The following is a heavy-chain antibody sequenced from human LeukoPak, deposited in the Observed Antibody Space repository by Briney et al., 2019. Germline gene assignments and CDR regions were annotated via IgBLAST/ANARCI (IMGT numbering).Heavy chain of an antibody. D-gene: IGHD6-19*01. CDR1: GGSFSGYY. J-gene: IGHJ6*02. CDR2: INHSGST. Sequence: SETLSLTWAVYGGSFSGYYWSWIRQPPGKGLEWIGEINHSGSTNYNPSLKSRVTISVDTSKNQFSLKLSSVTAADTAVYYCVLYSSGRGVYGMDVWGQGTTVTVSS. CDR3: VLYSSGRGVYGMDV. V-gene: IGHV4-34*01.